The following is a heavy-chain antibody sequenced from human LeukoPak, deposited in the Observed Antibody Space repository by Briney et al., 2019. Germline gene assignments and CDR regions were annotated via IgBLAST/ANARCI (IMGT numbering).Heavy chain of an antibody. Sequence: PSETLSLTCTVSGYSISSGYYWGWIRQPPGKGLEWIGSIYHSGSTYYNPSLKSRVTISVDTSKNQFSLKLSSVTAADTAVYYCARIRSEGGVVIIRSNYYYMDVWGKGTTVTVSS. CDR2: IYHSGST. CDR3: ARIRSEGGVVIIRSNYYYMDV. V-gene: IGHV4-38-2*02. J-gene: IGHJ6*03. CDR1: GYSISSGYY. D-gene: IGHD3-3*01.